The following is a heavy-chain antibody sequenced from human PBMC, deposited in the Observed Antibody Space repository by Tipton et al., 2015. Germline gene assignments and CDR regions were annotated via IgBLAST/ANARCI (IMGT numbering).Heavy chain of an antibody. V-gene: IGHV3-33*03. CDR2: IWFHPNNK. CDR3: AKDIGSSGMHGMDV. Sequence: SLRLSCAASGFTFNSYGMHWVRQAPGKGLQWVAGIWFHPNNKYYADSVRGRFTISRDNAKKSLYLQMNSLSAEDTALYYCAKDIGSSGMHGMDVWGQGTTVTVSS. CDR1: GFTFNSYG. D-gene: IGHD3-10*01. J-gene: IGHJ6*02.